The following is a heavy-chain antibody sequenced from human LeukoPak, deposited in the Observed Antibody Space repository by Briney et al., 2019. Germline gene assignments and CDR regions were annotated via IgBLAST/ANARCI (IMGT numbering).Heavy chain of an antibody. CDR3: AKSTSSFDY. CDR2: ISGSGVST. J-gene: IGHJ4*02. D-gene: IGHD6-19*01. CDR1: GFTFSTYG. Sequence: PGGSLRLSCATSGFTFSTYGMSWVRQAPGKGLEWVSSISGSGVSTYYGDSVKGRLTISRDNSKNTLYLQMNSLRAEDTAVYYCAKSTSSFDYWGLGILVTVSS. V-gene: IGHV3-23*01.